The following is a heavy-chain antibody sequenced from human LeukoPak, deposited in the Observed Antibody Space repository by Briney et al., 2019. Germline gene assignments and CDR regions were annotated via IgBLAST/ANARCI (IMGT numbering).Heavy chain of an antibody. V-gene: IGHV3-48*02. D-gene: IGHD2-15*01. CDR3: ARAYCGGGRCYLDY. Sequence: PGGSLRLSCAASGFTFTDYYMDWVRQAPGKGLEWVSYISSSSSTIYYADSVKGRFTISRDNAKNSLYLQMNSLRDEDTAVYYCARAYCGGGRCYLDYWGQETLVSVSS. CDR2: ISSSSSTI. CDR1: GFTFTDYY. J-gene: IGHJ4*02.